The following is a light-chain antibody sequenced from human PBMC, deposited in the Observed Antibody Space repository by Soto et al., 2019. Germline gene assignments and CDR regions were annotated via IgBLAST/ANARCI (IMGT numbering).Light chain of an antibody. Sequence: EVVMAHSPATLSVSPGEIAALSCRASQSVTTNMAWYQQKPGQAPRLLIYGASTRATGIPARFSGSGSGTDFTLTISSLQSEDFAVYYCQQYNNWPWTFGQGTKVDIK. CDR3: QQYNNWPWT. V-gene: IGKV3-15*01. CDR2: GAS. J-gene: IGKJ1*01. CDR1: QSVTTN.